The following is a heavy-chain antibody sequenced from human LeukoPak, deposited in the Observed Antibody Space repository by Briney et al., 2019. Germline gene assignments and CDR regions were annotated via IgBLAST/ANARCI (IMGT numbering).Heavy chain of an antibody. CDR1: GGSISSSSYY. Sequence: SETLSLTCTVSGGSISSSSYYWGWIRQPPGKGLEWIGSIYHSGSTYYNPSLKSRVTISVDTSKNQFSLKLSSVTAADTAVYYCARQEALDWLDPWGQGTLVTVSS. J-gene: IGHJ5*02. V-gene: IGHV4-39*01. CDR2: IYHSGST. CDR3: ARQEALDWLDP.